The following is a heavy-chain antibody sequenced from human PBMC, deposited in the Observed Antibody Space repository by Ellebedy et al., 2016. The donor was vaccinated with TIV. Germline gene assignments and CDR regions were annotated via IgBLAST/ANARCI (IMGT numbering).Heavy chain of an antibody. CDR2: ISNDGNNK. CDR3: ARGNYGMDV. Sequence: PGGSLRLSCAASGFVLSNYNMYWVRQAPGKGLEWVALISNDGNNKYHADSVKVRFTISRDNSKNTLYLQMNSLRVEDTALYYCARGNYGMDVWGQGTTVTVSS. V-gene: IGHV3-30-3*01. CDR1: GFVLSNYN. J-gene: IGHJ6*02.